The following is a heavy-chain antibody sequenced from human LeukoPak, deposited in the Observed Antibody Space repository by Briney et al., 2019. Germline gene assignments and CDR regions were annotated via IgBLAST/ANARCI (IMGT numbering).Heavy chain of an antibody. J-gene: IGHJ4*02. CDR3: VRGASSGYRIDY. CDR1: GFTFRSYW. D-gene: IGHD3-10*01. Sequence: GGSRRLSCAASGFTFRSYWMHWARQVPGKGLVWVSRISPDGRSTNYADSVKGRFTISRDNAKNTLYLQMNSLTGEDTALYYCVRGASSGYRIDYWGQGTLVTASS. V-gene: IGHV3-74*01. CDR2: ISPDGRST.